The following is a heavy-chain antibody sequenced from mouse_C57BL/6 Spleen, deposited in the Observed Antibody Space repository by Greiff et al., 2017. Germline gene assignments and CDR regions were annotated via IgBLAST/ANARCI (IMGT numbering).Heavy chain of an antibody. V-gene: IGHV1-61*01. Sequence: QVQLQQPGAELVRPGSSVKLSCKASGYTFTSYWMDWVKQKPGQGLEWIGNIYPSDSETHYNQKFKDKATLTVDKSSSTAYMQLSSLTSEDSAVYYCARRERSEKGLDYWGQGTTLTVSS. CDR3: ARRERSEKGLDY. CDR1: GYTFTSYW. J-gene: IGHJ2*01. CDR2: IYPSDSET. D-gene: IGHD1-3*01.